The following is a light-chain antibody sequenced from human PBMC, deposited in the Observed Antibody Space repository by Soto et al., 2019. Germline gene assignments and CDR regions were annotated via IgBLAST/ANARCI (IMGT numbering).Light chain of an antibody. CDR3: QHRNNWLGT. CDR2: DAS. CDR1: QSVGSF. V-gene: IGKV3-11*01. J-gene: IGKJ3*01. Sequence: EIVLTQSPATLSLSPGERATLSCRASQSVGSFLAWYQQKSGQAPRLLIYDASNRAPGIPARFSGSGSGTDFALTISSLEPEDFSVYYCQHRNNWLGTFGPGTKVYIK.